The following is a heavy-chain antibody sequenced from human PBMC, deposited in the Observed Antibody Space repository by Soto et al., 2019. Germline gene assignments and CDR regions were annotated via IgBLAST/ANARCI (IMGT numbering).Heavy chain of an antibody. V-gene: IGHV3-30*18. CDR3: AKGEDRTGSDY. J-gene: IGHJ4*02. Sequence: QVQLVESGGGVVQPGRSLRLSCAASGFTFSSYGMHWVRQAPGKGLEWVAVISYDGCNKYYAASVKGRFTISRDNSKNTLYLQMNSLRAEDTAVYYCAKGEDRTGSDYWGQGTLVTVSS. CDR1: GFTFSSYG. D-gene: IGHD6-25*01. CDR2: ISYDGCNK.